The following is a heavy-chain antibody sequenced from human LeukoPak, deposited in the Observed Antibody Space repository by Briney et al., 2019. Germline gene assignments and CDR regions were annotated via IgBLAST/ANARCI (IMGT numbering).Heavy chain of an antibody. CDR1: GGSISSGGYF. CDR2: IYYSGTT. V-gene: IGHV4-31*03. D-gene: IGHD2-15*01. Sequence: ASQTLSLTCTVSGGSISSGGYFWSWIRQHPGKGLELIGYIYYSGTTYYNPSLKSRLTISVDTSKNQFSLWLSSVTAADTAVYYCARIGYCSGGSCYSQFDPWGQGTLVTVSS. J-gene: IGHJ5*02. CDR3: ARIGYCSGGSCYSQFDP.